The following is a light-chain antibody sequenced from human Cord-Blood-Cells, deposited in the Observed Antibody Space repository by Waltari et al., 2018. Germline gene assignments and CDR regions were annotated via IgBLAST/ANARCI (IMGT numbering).Light chain of an antibody. J-gene: IGLJ3*02. V-gene: IGLV1-40*01. Sequence: QSVLTQPPSVSGAPGQSVTIPRPGSSPNIRAGYDLHLYQQLPGTAPKLLIYGNSNRPSGVPDRFSGSKSGTSASLAITGLQAEDEADYYCQSYDSSLSGWVFGGGTKLTVL. CDR1: SPNIRAGYD. CDR3: QSYDSSLSGWV. CDR2: GNS.